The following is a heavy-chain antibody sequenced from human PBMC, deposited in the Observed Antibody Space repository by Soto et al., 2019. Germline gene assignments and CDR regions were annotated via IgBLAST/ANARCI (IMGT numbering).Heavy chain of an antibody. CDR3: ARQAEGYQQNYYYYMDV. J-gene: IGHJ6*03. V-gene: IGHV4-59*08. CDR1: GGSISSYY. Sequence: SETLSLTCTVSGGSISSYYWSWIRQPPGKGLEWIGYIYYSGSTNYNPSLKSRVTISVDTSKNQFSLRLSSVTAADTAVYYCARQAEGYQQNYYYYMDVWGKGTTVTVSS. CDR2: IYYSGST. D-gene: IGHD2-2*01.